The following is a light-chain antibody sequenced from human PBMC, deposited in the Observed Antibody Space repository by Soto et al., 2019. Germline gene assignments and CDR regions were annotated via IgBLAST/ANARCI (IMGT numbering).Light chain of an antibody. J-gene: IGLJ1*01. CDR3: AAWDDSLNGFDV. V-gene: IGLV1-44*01. CDR1: SSNIGTNS. CDR2: NND. Sequence: QSVLTQPPSASGTPGQRVTISCSGGSSNIGTNSVNWYQQLPGRAPKLLIYNNDLRPSGVPDRFSGSKSGTSASLAISGLQSEDEADYYCAAWDDSLNGFDVFGIGTKVTVL.